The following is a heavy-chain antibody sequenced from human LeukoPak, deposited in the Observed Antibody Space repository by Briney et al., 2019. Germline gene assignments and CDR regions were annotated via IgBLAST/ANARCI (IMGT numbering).Heavy chain of an antibody. Sequence: SETLSLTCTVSGGSISSYHWSWIRQPPGKGLEWIGYIYYSGSTNYNPSLKSRVTISVDTSKNQFSLKLSSVTAADTAVYYCARDRFIGGLAIDIWGQGTMVTVSS. CDR3: ARDRFIGGLAIDI. CDR2: IYYSGST. V-gene: IGHV4-59*01. CDR1: GGSISSYH. J-gene: IGHJ3*02. D-gene: IGHD3-16*01.